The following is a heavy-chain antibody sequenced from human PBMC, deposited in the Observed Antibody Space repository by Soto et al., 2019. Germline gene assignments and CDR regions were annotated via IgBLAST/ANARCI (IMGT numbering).Heavy chain of an antibody. CDR2: IDYSGSRT. D-gene: IGHD3-3*01. Sequence: QAKGKGLEWVSYIDYSGSRTDYADAVKGRFTISRDNAKNSLYLQMYSLRAEDTAIDYFVQAEPGLRSCSTVSGFLVKRSNDL. J-gene: IGHJ2*01. CDR3: VQAEPGLRSCSTVSGFLVKRSNDL. V-gene: IGHV3-48*03.